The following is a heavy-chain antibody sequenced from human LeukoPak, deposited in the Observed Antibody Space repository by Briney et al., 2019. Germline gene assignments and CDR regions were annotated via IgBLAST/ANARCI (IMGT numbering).Heavy chain of an antibody. V-gene: IGHV4-34*01. CDR3: ARGYYDSSGYNDY. CDR2: INHSGST. Sequence: SETLSLTCAVYGGPFSGYYWSWIRQPPGKGLEWIGEINHSGSTNYNPSLKSRVTISVDTSKNQFSLKLSSVTAADTAVYYCARGYYDSSGYNDYWGQGTLVTVSS. CDR1: GGPFSGYY. J-gene: IGHJ4*02. D-gene: IGHD3-22*01.